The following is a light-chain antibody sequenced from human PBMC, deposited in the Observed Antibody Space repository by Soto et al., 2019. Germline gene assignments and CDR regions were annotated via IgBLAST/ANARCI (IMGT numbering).Light chain of an antibody. CDR1: PCVGSNY. Sequence: ELLSTQSIGTPSSSHEERATLSCRTSPCVGSNYLAWEQQKPGQATRLLIYSASNKATGIPDRFSGSGSGTDFTLTISRLEPEDFAVYYCQQYDSSPRWTFGQGTKVDIK. J-gene: IGKJ1*01. CDR3: QQYDSSPRWT. V-gene: IGKV3-20*01. CDR2: SAS.